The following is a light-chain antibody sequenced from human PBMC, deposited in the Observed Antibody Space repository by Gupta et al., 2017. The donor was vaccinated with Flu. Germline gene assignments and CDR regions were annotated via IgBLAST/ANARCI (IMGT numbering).Light chain of an antibody. CDR3: QQYNTWPPLT. J-gene: IGKJ4*01. CDR2: AAS. V-gene: IGKV3-15*01. CDR1: QNVGDQ. Sequence: ATLSVSPGEGVTLSCRASQNVGDQLAWYQQKPGKAPRLLIFAASTRATGIPARFSGSGSGTEFTLTISSLQSEDVAVYFCQQYNTWPPLTFGGGTNVEIK.